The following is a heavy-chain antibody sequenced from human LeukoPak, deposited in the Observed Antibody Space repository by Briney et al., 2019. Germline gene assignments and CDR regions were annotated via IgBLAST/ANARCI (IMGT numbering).Heavy chain of an antibody. D-gene: IGHD3-10*01. J-gene: IGHJ5*02. V-gene: IGHV4-34*01. CDR3: ARGGYYGSGNDFRFDP. CDR1: GGSFSGYY. Sequence: SETLSLTCDVYGGSFSGYYWTWIRQSPGKGLERIGEINYIGSINYNPSLKSRVPISVDTSKSQFSLKLSSVTVADTAVYYCARGGYYGSGNDFRFDPWGQGTLVTVSS. CDR2: INYIGSI.